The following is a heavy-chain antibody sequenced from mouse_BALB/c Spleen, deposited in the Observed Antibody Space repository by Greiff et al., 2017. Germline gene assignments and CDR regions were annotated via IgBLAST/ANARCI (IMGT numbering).Heavy chain of an antibody. CDR3: ARDPHYYGNPYFDY. V-gene: IGHV2-9*02. J-gene: IGHJ2*01. CDR1: GFSLTSYG. Sequence: VQGVESGPGLVAPSQSLSITCTVSGFSLTSYGVHWVRQPPGKGLEWLGVIWAGGSTNYNSALMSRLSISKDNSKSQVFLKMNSLQTDDTAMYYCARDPHYYGNPYFDYWGQGTTLTVTS. CDR2: IWAGGST. D-gene: IGHD1-1*01.